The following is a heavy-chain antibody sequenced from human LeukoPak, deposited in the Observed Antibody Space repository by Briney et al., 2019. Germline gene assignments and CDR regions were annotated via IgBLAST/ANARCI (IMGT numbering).Heavy chain of an antibody. CDR3: ARGLSVFEFDY. V-gene: IGHV1-8*01. Sequence: ASVKGSCKASGYTFTSYDINWVRQATGQGLEWMGWMNPNSGNTGYAQKSQGRVTMTRNTSISTAYMELSSLRSEDTAVYYCARGLSVFEFDYWGQGTLVTVSS. CDR1: GYTFTSYD. J-gene: IGHJ4*02. D-gene: IGHD3-16*02. CDR2: MNPNSGNT.